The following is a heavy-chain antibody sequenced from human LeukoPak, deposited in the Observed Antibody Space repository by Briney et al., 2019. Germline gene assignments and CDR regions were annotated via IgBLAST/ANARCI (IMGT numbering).Heavy chain of an antibody. V-gene: IGHV4-4*07. Sequence: PSETLSLTCTVSGGSIRSYWSWIRQPAGKGLEWIGRIYGSGSTDYNPSLKSRVTMSIDTSKNQFSLNLISVTAADTAVYYCARERRDGYNIRGARIYYMDVWGKGTTVTISS. CDR2: IYGSGST. J-gene: IGHJ6*03. CDR3: ARERRDGYNIRGARIYYMDV. CDR1: GGSIRSY. D-gene: IGHD5-24*01.